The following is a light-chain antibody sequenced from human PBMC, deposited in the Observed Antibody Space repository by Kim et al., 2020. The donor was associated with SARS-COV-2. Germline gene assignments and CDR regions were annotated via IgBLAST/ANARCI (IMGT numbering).Light chain of an antibody. CDR2: GAS. CDR1: QNRRSN. CDR3: HEYDSWPLA. Sequence: VPQDVITTLSCTGRQNRRSNLAWYQHKPGQAPRPLIYGASTRATAYPARFSGSGSGTEFSRTISSLQYVDCAVYDCHEYDSWPLAFGGGTKVYIK. V-gene: IGKV3-15*01. J-gene: IGKJ4*01.